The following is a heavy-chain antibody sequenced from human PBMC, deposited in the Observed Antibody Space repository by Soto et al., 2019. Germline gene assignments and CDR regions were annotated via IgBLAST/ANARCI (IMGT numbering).Heavy chain of an antibody. CDR3: ARENTVEFHYYGMDA. J-gene: IGHJ6*02. D-gene: IGHD3-10*01. V-gene: IGHV1-69*13. CDR2: IIPIFGTA. Sequence: ASVKVSCKASGGTFSSYAISWVRQAPGQGLEWMGGIIPIFGTANYAQKFQGRVTITADESTSTAYMELSSLRSEDTAVYYCARENTVEFHYYGMDAWGQGTTVTVSS. CDR1: GGTFSSYA.